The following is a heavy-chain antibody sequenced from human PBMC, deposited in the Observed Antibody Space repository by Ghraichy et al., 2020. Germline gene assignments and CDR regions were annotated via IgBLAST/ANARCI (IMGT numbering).Heavy chain of an antibody. CDR1: GFTFGDYA. Sequence: GGSLRLSCTASGFTFGDYAMSWVRQAPGKGLEWVGFIRSKAYGGTTEYAASVKGRFTISRDDSKSIAYLQMNSLKTEDTAVYYCTRDLGITMIVVARRSPLAYDYYYGMDVWGQGTTVTVSS. CDR2: IRSKAYGGTT. V-gene: IGHV3-49*04. J-gene: IGHJ6*02. D-gene: IGHD3-22*01. CDR3: TRDLGITMIVVARRSPLAYDYYYGMDV.